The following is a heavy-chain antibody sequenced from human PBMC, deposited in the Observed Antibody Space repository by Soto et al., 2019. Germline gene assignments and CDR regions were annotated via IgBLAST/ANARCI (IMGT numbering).Heavy chain of an antibody. CDR3: AKIKWTYASVSDF. J-gene: IGHJ3*01. D-gene: IGHD2-8*01. CDR1: GFTFSSFA. Sequence: GGSLRLSCAASGFTFSSFAMSWVRQAPGKGLEWVSGISNSGGSVNYADSVKGRFTISRDNSKNTLSLEMNSLRAEDTALYYCAKIKWTYASVSDFWGQGTMVTVSS. CDR2: ISNSGGSV. V-gene: IGHV3-23*01.